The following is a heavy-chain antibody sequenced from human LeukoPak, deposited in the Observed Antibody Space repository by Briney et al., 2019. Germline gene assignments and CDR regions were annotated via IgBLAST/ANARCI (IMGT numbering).Heavy chain of an antibody. V-gene: IGHV4-38-2*02. CDR2: IYHSGST. D-gene: IGHD6-13*01. J-gene: IGHJ1*01. Sequence: SETLSLTCTVSGGSISSGYYWGWIRQPPGKGLEWIGSIYHSGSTYYNPSLKSRVTISVDTSKNQFSLKLSSVTAADTAVYYCARAPYSSSLGDFQHWGQGTLVTVSS. CDR3: ARAPYSSSLGDFQH. CDR1: GGSISSGYY.